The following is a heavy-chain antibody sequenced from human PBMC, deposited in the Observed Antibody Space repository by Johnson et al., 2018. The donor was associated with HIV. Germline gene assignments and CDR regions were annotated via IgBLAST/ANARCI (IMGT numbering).Heavy chain of an antibody. D-gene: IGHD2/OR15-2a*01. J-gene: IGHJ3*02. Sequence: VQLVESGGGLVQPGGSLRLSCAASGFTFRSYAMGWVRQAPGEGLEWVSVVSATGDSTYYADSVQGRFTISRDNSKNTLYLQMYSLRAEDTAVYYCAKDLSYPKTRAFDIWGQGTMVTVSS. CDR3: AKDLSYPKTRAFDI. CDR2: VSATGDST. V-gene: IGHV3-23*04. CDR1: GFTFRSYA.